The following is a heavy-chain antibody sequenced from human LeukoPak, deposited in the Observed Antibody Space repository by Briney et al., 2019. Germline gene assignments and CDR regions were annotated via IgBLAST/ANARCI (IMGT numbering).Heavy chain of an antibody. V-gene: IGHV4-4*07. CDR1: GGSISTYY. Sequence: SETLSLTCTVSGGSISTYYYNRIRQPAGKGLEWLGRIYTSGSTNYNPSLKSRVTMSVDTSKNHLSLKLSSVTAADTAVYYCAREASGYSYGYGEHWGQGTLVTVSS. CDR2: IYTSGST. J-gene: IGHJ4*02. D-gene: IGHD5-18*01. CDR3: AREASGYSYGYGEH.